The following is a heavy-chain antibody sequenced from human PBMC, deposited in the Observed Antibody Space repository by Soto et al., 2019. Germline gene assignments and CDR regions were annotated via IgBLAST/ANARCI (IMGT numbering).Heavy chain of an antibody. CDR3: AKDWSIAAADYYFDY. J-gene: IGHJ4*02. Sequence: QVQLVESGGGVVQPGRSLSLSCAASGFTFSSYGMHWVRQAPGKGLEWVAVIPYDGSDKKYADSVKGRFTISRDNSKNTLYLQMNSLRAEDTAVYYCAKDWSIAAADYYFDYWGQGTLVTVSS. CDR1: GFTFSSYG. D-gene: IGHD6-13*01. V-gene: IGHV3-30*18. CDR2: IPYDGSDK.